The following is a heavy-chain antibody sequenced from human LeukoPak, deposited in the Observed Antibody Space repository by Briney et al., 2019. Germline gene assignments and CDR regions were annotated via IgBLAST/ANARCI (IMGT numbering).Heavy chain of an antibody. CDR2: IYHSGST. V-gene: IGHV4-38-2*02. CDR1: GYSISSGYY. D-gene: IGHD2-2*01. CDR3: ARVRGYCSSTICYRYYFDY. J-gene: IGHJ4*02. Sequence: SETLSLTCTVSGYSISSGYYWGWIRQPPGKGLEWIGTIYHSGSTYYNLSLKSRVTISVDTSKNQFSLKLTSVTAADTAVYYCARVRGYCSSTICYRYYFDYWGQGTLVTVSS.